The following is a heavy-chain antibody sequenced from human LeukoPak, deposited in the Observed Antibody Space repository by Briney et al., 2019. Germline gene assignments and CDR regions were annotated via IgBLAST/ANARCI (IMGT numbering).Heavy chain of an antibody. CDR1: GFTFSDYY. V-gene: IGHV3-11*01. CDR3: ARAGRSGNCIVY. Sequence: PGGSLRLSCAASGFTFSDYYMTWIRQAPGQGLEWVSYVSGSEANKYYADSVKGLFAISRDNSEKTLYLQMTNLRAEDTAVYYFARAGRSGNCIVYCGPGNLGTVS. J-gene: IGHJ4*02. CDR2: VSGSEANK. D-gene: IGHD1-26*01.